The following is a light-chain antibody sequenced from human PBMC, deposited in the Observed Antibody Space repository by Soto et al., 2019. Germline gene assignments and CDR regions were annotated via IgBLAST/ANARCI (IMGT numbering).Light chain of an antibody. J-gene: IGKJ2*01. CDR1: QSVNNNY. CDR2: GAS. CDR3: QQYGSSQYT. V-gene: IGKV3-20*01. Sequence: EIVLTQSPGTLSLSPGERATLSCRASQSVNNNYLAWYQQKPGQAPRLLIYGASSWATGIPDRFSGSGSGTDFTLTISRLEPEDFAVYYCQQYGSSQYTFGQGTKLEIK.